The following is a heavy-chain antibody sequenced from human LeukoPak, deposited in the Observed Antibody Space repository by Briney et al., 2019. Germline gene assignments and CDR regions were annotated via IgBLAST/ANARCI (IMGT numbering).Heavy chain of an antibody. CDR2: IYHSGST. V-gene: IGHV4-4*02. Sequence: SETLSLTCAVSGGSISSSNWWSGVRPPPGKGLEWIGEIYHSGSTNYNPSLKSRVTISVDKSKNQFSLKLSSVTAADTAVYYCARDFRSYDSSGYHYWGQGTLVTVSS. D-gene: IGHD3-22*01. CDR1: GGSISSSNW. CDR3: ARDFRSYDSSGYHY. J-gene: IGHJ4*02.